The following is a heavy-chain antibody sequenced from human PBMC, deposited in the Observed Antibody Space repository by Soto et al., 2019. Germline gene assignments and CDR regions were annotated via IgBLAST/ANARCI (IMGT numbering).Heavy chain of an antibody. J-gene: IGHJ4*02. D-gene: IGHD5-12*01. V-gene: IGHV3-30*03. Sequence: QVQLVESGGGVVQPGRSLRLSCAASGFTFSSYGMHWVRQAPGKGLEWVAVISYDGSNKYYADSVKGRFTISRDNSKNTLDLQMNSLRAEDTAVYYCATPYSTYYFFDYWGQGTLVTVSS. CDR1: GFTFSSYG. CDR2: ISYDGSNK. CDR3: ATPYSTYYFFDY.